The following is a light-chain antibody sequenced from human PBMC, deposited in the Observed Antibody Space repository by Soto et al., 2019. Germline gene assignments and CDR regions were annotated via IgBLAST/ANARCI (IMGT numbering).Light chain of an antibody. Sequence: DIQMTQSPSTLSGSVGDRVTITCRASQTISSWLAWYQQKPGKAPKLLIYKASTLKSGVPSRFSGSGSGTEFTLTISSLQSEDFALYYCQQHHNWPPITFGQGTRLEIK. CDR2: KAS. V-gene: IGKV1-5*03. J-gene: IGKJ5*01. CDR1: QTISSW. CDR3: QQHHNWPPIT.